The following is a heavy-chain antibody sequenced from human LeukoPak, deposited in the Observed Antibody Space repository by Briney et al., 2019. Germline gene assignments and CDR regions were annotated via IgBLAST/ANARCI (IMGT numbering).Heavy chain of an antibody. CDR2: ISYSGST. CDR3: AREGPDYYDSSGYRTPYYFDY. V-gene: IGHV4-39*07. D-gene: IGHD3-22*01. J-gene: IGHJ4*02. CDR1: GGSISSSSYY. Sequence: SETLSLTCTVSGGSISSSSYYWGWISQPPGKGLEWIGSISYSGSTYYNPSLKSRVTISVDTSKNQFSLKLSSVTAADTAVYYCAREGPDYYDSSGYRTPYYFDYWGQGTLVTVSS.